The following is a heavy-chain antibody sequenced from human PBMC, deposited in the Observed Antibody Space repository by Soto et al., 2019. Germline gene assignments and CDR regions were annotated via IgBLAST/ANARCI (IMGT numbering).Heavy chain of an antibody. CDR2: VSASGLNT. D-gene: IGHD5-18*01. J-gene: IGHJ4*02. V-gene: IGHV3-23*01. Sequence: EVQLLESGGKLVQPGGSLTLSCAASGFTFSTYAMAWVRQAPGKGLEWVSGVSASGLNTDYADPVKGRFYISRDNSKNTGSSHMNSLRAEDTALYYWAKGRPRRTSGYVFDYWGQGTPVTVSS. CDR1: GFTFSTYA. CDR3: AKGRPRRTSGYVFDY.